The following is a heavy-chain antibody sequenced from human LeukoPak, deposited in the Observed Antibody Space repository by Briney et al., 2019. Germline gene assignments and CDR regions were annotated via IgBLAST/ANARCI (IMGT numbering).Heavy chain of an antibody. CDR1: GFTFSSYW. Sequence: PGGSLRLSCAASGFTFSSYWMSWVRQAPGKGLEWVANMNRDGSEKNYVDSIKGRFTISRDNAANSLYLQMNSLRVEDTAVYYGARDGGIIRFGGQDVGGQGTTVIVS. CDR3: ARDGGIIRFGGQDV. J-gene: IGHJ6*02. CDR2: MNRDGSEK. V-gene: IGHV3-7*01. D-gene: IGHD3-16*01.